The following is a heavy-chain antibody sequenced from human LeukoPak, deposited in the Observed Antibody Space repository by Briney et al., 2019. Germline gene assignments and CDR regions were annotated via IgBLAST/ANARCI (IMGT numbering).Heavy chain of an antibody. Sequence: PGGSLRLSCAASGFTFSYYGMHWVRQAPGKGLEWAAYVASDGNFRDYVDSVKGRLTVSRDNSKDTLCLQMDSLRTEDTGVYYCANLPYNWNTHFDDYWGHGTLVTVSS. J-gene: IGHJ4*01. CDR3: ANLPYNWNTHFDDY. CDR2: VASDGNFR. V-gene: IGHV3-30*02. CDR1: GFTFSYYG. D-gene: IGHD1-1*01.